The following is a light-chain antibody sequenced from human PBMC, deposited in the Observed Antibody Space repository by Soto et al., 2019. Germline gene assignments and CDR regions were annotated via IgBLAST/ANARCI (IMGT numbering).Light chain of an antibody. CDR1: QRITSY. J-gene: IGKJ2*01. Sequence: EVVLTQSPATLSLSPGERATLSCRASQRITSYLAWYQQRPGQAPRLLMYDATNRASGVPARFSGSKSGTAFTLTISSLQPEDFAVYFCQQRSDWQYAFGQGTKVE. CDR2: DAT. CDR3: QQRSDWQYA. V-gene: IGKV3-11*01.